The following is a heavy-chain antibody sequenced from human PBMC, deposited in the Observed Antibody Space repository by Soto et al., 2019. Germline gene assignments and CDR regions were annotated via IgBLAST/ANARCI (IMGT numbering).Heavy chain of an antibody. D-gene: IGHD2-21*02. CDR3: AGVDRVTATSVVDAFDI. Sequence: QVQLQQWGAGLLKPSETLSLTCAVFGGSVNSGNYYWSWIRQPPGKGLEWIGEMSHSGGTHFNPSLKNRVTISVDRSKNQVSLMMSSVTAAATSLYYCAGVDRVTATSVVDAFDIWSRGTMVTVSS. J-gene: IGHJ3*02. CDR2: MSHSGGT. CDR1: GGSVNSGNYY. V-gene: IGHV4-34*01.